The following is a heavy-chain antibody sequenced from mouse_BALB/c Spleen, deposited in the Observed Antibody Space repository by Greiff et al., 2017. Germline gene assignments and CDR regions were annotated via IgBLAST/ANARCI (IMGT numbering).Heavy chain of an antibody. CDR1: GYSITSDYA. J-gene: IGHJ3*01. Sequence: DVQLQESGPGLVKPSQSLSLTCTVTGYSITSDYAWNWIRQFPGNKLEWMGYISYSGSTSYNPSLKSRISITRDTSKNQFFLQLNSVTTEDTATYYCARDGSSWFAYWGQGTLVTVSA. CDR2: ISYSGST. D-gene: IGHD1-1*01. CDR3: ARDGSSWFAY. V-gene: IGHV3-2*02.